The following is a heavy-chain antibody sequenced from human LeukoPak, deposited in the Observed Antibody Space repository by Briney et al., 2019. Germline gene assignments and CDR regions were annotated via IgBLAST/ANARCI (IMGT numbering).Heavy chain of an antibody. D-gene: IGHD6-19*01. CDR2: ISAYNGNT. CDR1: GYTFTDYY. J-gene: IGHJ5*02. Sequence: ASVKVSCKASGYTFTDYYMHWVRQAPGQGLEWMGWISAYNGNTNYAQKLQGRVTMTTDTSTSTAYMELRSLRSDDTAVYYCARRIAVRVSDWFDPWGQGTLVTVSS. V-gene: IGHV1-18*04. CDR3: ARRIAVRVSDWFDP.